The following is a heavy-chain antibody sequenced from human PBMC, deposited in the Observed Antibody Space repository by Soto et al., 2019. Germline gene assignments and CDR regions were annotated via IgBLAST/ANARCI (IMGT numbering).Heavy chain of an antibody. CDR2: ISYDGSNK. Sequence: QVQLVESGGGVVQPGRSLRLSCAASGFTFSSYGMHWVRQAPGKGLEWVAVISYDGSNKYYADSVKGRFTISRDNSKNTLYLQMSSLRAEDTAVYYCAKDIRFLEWLLLGYGMDVWGQGTTVTVSS. D-gene: IGHD3-3*01. J-gene: IGHJ6*02. CDR3: AKDIRFLEWLLLGYGMDV. V-gene: IGHV3-30*18. CDR1: GFTFSSYG.